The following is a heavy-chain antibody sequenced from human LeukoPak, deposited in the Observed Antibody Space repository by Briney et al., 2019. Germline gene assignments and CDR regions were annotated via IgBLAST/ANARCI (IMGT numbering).Heavy chain of an antibody. V-gene: IGHV3-23*01. D-gene: IGHD2/OR15-2a*01. Sequence: PGGSLRLSCAAFGFPFSASAMSWVRQAPGKGLEWVSTISNSGGNTYYANSVRGRFTISRDNSKNTLFLQLNSLRADDTAVYYCAKASNTLDYWGQGTLVTVSS. CDR2: ISNSGGNT. CDR1: GFPFSASA. CDR3: AKASNTLDY. J-gene: IGHJ4*02.